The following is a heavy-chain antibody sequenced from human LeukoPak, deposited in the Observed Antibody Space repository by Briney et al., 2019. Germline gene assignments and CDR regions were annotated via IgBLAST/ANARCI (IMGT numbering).Heavy chain of an antibody. V-gene: IGHV3-53*01. Sequence: PGGSLRLSCAASGVTVSSIYMGWVRQAPGKGLDWVSVMYPDGRTYYTESVKGRFTISRDSSENSLFLQMNSLRAEDTAVYYCATLKGWYGEGCFDCWGHGTLVTVSS. J-gene: IGHJ4*01. D-gene: IGHD3-10*01. CDR1: GVTVSSIY. CDR2: MYPDGRT. CDR3: ATLKGWYGEGCFDC.